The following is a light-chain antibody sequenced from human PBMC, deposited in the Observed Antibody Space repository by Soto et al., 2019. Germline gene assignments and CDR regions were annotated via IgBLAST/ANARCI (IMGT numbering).Light chain of an antibody. CDR1: SSDVGAYDY. J-gene: IGLJ7*01. CDR2: EVS. Sequence: QSVLTQPASVSGSPGQSITISCTGTSSDVGAYDYVSWYQQNPGKAPKLIISEVSDQPSGVSNRFSGSKSGNTASLTISGLQTEDEADYFCSSYTTTNTLWVFGGGTQLTVL. V-gene: IGLV2-14*01. CDR3: SSYTTTNTLWV.